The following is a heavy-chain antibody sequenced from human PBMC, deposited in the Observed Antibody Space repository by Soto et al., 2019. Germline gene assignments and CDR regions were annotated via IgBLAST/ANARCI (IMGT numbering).Heavy chain of an antibody. V-gene: IGHV3-23*01. CDR2: ISGSGGST. CDR1: EGKSISHG. D-gene: IGHD1-26*01. Sequence: GGPKRVPNRASEGKSISHGVSWVRQEQGKGLEWVSAISGSGGSTYYADSVKGRFTISRDNSKNTLYLQMNSLRAEDTAVYYCASGIVGATIGGMDVWGQGPTVPGFS. J-gene: IGHJ6*02. CDR3: ASGIVGATIGGMDV.